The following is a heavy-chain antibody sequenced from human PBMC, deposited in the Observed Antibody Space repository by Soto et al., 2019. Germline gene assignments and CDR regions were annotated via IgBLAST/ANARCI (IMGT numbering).Heavy chain of an antibody. D-gene: IGHD3-3*01. V-gene: IGHV1-46*03. CDR1: GYTFTSYY. J-gene: IGHJ4*02. CDR3: ARQKEYYDFWSGYFSSFDY. CDR2: INPSGGST. Sequence: QVQLVQSGAEVKKPGASVKVSCKASGYTFTSYYMHWVRQAPGQGLEWMGIINPSGGSTSYAQKFQGRFTMTRDTSTSTVYMELSSLRSEDTAVYYCARQKEYYDFWSGYFSSFDYWGQGTLVTVSS.